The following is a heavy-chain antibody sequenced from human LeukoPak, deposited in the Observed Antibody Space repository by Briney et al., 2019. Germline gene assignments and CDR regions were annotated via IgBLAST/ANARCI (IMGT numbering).Heavy chain of an antibody. J-gene: IGHJ4*02. CDR1: GYSFTHYW. CDR3: AVITIFGVAPFDY. D-gene: IGHD3-3*01. CDR2: IYPGDSDT. Sequence: GESLKISCKGSGYSFTHYWIAWVRQMPGKGLEWMGIIYPGDSDTRYSPSFQGQVTISADKSISTAYLQWSSLKASDTAMYYCAVITIFGVAPFDYWGQGTLVTVSS. V-gene: IGHV5-51*01.